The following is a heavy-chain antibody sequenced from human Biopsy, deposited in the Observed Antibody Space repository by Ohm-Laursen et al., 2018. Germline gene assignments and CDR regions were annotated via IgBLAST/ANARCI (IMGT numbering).Heavy chain of an antibody. CDR2: MNPNSGNT. V-gene: IGHV1-8*01. CDR1: GYTLTSYD. J-gene: IGHJ6*02. Sequence: ASVKVSCKASGYTLTSYDINWVRQATGQGLEWMGWMNPNSGNTDYAQKFQGRVTMTRNTSISTAYMELNSLRSEDTAVYYCARGSFWFGGNYYYYGMDVWGQGTTVAVSS. CDR3: ARGSFWFGGNYYYYGMDV. D-gene: IGHD3-10*01.